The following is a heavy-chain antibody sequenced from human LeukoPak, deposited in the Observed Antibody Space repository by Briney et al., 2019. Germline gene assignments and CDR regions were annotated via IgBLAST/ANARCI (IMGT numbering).Heavy chain of an antibody. CDR1: GGTFSSYA. CDR2: IIPIFGTA. Sequence: ASVKVSCKASGGTFSSYAISWVRQAPGQGLEWMGGIIPIFGTANYAQKFQGRVTITADESTSTAYMELSSLRSEDTAVYYCARGGYCSSTSCYVKYFYYYYMDVWGKGTTVTISS. V-gene: IGHV1-69*13. D-gene: IGHD2-2*01. J-gene: IGHJ6*03. CDR3: ARGGYCSSTSCYVKYFYYYYMDV.